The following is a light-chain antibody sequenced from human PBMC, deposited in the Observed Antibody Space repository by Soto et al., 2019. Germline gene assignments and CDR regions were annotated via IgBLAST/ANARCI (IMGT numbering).Light chain of an antibody. CDR2: GAS. CDR3: QQSHSTPLT. Sequence: DIKLTQSPSSLSASVGDRVTITCRASLRISKYLNWYQQKPGKAPKLLIYGASTLQSGVPSRFRGSGSGTDFTLTITNLHPEDSATYFCQQSHSTPLTFGGGTKLEI. J-gene: IGKJ4*01. CDR1: LRISKY. V-gene: IGKV1-39*01.